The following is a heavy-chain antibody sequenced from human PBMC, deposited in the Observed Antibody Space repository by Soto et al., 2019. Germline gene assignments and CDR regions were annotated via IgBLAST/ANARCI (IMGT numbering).Heavy chain of an antibody. CDR3: AISQDRGGRTTFIY. V-gene: IGHV3-9*01. CDR2: INWKSDI. CDR1: GFTFDDNA. D-gene: IGHD3-16*01. Sequence: SLRLSCAVSGFTFDDNAMHWVRQAPEKGLEWVSGINWKSDIGYADSVKGRFTISRDNAENSLYPQMNSLRAEDTALYYCAISQDRGGRTTFIYWGQGTQVTVSS. J-gene: IGHJ4*02.